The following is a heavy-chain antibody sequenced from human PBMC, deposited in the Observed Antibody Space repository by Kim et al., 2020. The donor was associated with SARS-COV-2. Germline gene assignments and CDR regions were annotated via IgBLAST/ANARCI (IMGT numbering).Heavy chain of an antibody. CDR1: GFTFSDSA. CDR3: TSRNGPFYS. D-gene: IGHD2-8*01. CDR2: IRSKAHSYAT. J-gene: IGHJ4*02. Sequence: GGSLRLSCAASGFTFSDSAMHWVRQASGKGLEWVGRIRSKAHSYATVYAASVKGRFTIARDDSKNTAYLQMNSLKIEDTAEYYCTSRNGPFYSWGQGTLV. V-gene: IGHV3-73*01.